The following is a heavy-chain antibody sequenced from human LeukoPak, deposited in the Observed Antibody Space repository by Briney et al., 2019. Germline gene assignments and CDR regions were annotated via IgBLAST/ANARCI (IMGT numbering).Heavy chain of an antibody. J-gene: IGHJ4*02. V-gene: IGHV3-30*04. Sequence: GGSLRLSCAASGFTFSSYAMHRVRQAPGKGLEWVAVISYDGSNKYYADSVKGRFTISRDNSKNTLYLQMNSLRAEDTAVYYCARDHNYYDSSGYFDYWGQGTLVTVSS. CDR3: ARDHNYYDSSGYFDY. CDR2: ISYDGSNK. D-gene: IGHD3-22*01. CDR1: GFTFSSYA.